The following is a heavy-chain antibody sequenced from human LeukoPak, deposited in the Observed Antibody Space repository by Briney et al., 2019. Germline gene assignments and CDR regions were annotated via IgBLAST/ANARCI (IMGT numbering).Heavy chain of an antibody. V-gene: IGHV4-34*01. CDR1: GGSFSGYY. D-gene: IGHD1-26*01. CDR3: ARIRWEPLFDY. Sequence: SETLSLTCAVYGGSFSGYYWSWIRQPPGKGLEWIGEINHSGSTNYNPSLKSRVTISVDTSKNQFSLKLSSVTAADTAVYYCARIRWEPLFDYWGQGTLVTVSS. CDR2: INHSGST. J-gene: IGHJ4*02.